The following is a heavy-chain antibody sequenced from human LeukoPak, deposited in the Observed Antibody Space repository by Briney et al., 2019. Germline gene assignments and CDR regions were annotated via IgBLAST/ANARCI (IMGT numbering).Heavy chain of an antibody. J-gene: IGHJ3*02. CDR3: AASRLYGKAFDI. CDR1: GGSLSSSYY. CDR2: IFYSGTT. Sequence: SGTLSLTCTVSGGSLSSSYYWGWLRQPPGKGLEWIGSIFYSGTTYYNPSLKSRVTISVDTSNNQFSLKLNSETAADTAVYYCAASRLYGKAFDIWGQGTKVTVSS. V-gene: IGHV4-39*01. D-gene: IGHD2-8*01.